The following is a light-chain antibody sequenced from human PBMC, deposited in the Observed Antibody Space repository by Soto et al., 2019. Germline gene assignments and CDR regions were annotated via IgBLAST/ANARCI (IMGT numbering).Light chain of an antibody. Sequence: QSVLTQPASVSGSPGQSITISCTGTNSDVGGYNYVSWYQQHPGKAPKLLIYDVSSRPSGLSNRFSGSKSGNTASLIISGLQAEDEADYFCSSYAGSSHYVFGTGTKVTVL. J-gene: IGLJ1*01. CDR3: SSYAGSSHYV. V-gene: IGLV2-14*03. CDR2: DVS. CDR1: NSDVGGYNY.